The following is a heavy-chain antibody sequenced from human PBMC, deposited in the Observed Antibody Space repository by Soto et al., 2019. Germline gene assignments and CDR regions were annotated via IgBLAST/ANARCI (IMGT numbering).Heavy chain of an antibody. CDR1: GYTFTGYY. CDR3: ARDSLYCSSTSCNHWFDP. V-gene: IGHV1-2*02. Sequence: ASVKVSCKASGYTFTGYYMHWVRQAPGQGLEWMGWINPNSGGTNYAQKFQGRVTMTRDTSISTAYMELSRLRSDDTAVYYCARDSLYCSSTSCNHWFDPWGQGTLVTVS. J-gene: IGHJ5*02. CDR2: INPNSGGT. D-gene: IGHD2-2*01.